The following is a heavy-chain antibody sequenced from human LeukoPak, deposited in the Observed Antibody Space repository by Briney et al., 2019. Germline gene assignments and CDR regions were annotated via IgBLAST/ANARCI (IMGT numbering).Heavy chain of an antibody. V-gene: IGHV4-34*01. J-gene: IGHJ5*02. CDR3: AGVGGNSIGSLYNWFDP. D-gene: IGHD4-23*01. CDR2: INHSGST. CDR1: GGSFSGYY. Sequence: PSETLSLTCAVYGGSFSGYYWSWIRQPPGKGLEWIGEINHSGSTNYNPSLKSRVTISVDTSKNQFSLKLSSVTAADTAVYYCAGVGGNSIGSLYNWFDPWGQGTLVTVSS.